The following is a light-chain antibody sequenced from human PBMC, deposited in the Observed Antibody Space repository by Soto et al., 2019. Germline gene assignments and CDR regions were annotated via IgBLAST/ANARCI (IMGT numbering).Light chain of an antibody. J-gene: IGLJ7*01. CDR1: SGDVGSYRF. CDR2: EVT. V-gene: IGLV2-8*01. CDR3: SSYAGNNNVI. Sequence: QSALTQPPSASGSPGQSVTISCTGTSGDVGSYRFVSWYQQHPGKAPKLLIYEVTKRPSGVPDRFSASTSGNTASLTVSGLQADDEADYYYSSYAGNNNVIFGGGTQLTVL.